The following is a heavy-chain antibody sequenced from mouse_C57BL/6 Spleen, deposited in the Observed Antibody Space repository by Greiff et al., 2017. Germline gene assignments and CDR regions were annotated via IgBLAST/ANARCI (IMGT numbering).Heavy chain of an antibody. D-gene: IGHD1-1*01. J-gene: IGHJ4*01. CDR3: ARYVTTVVGDGMDY. CDR1: GYTFTSYW. CDR2: IHPNSGST. Sequence: VQLQQPGAELVKPGASVKLSCKASGYTFTSYWMHWVKQRPGQGLEWIGMIHPNSGSTNSNEKFKSKATLTVDKSSSTAYMQLSSLTSEDSAVYYCARYVTTVVGDGMDYWGQGTSVTVSS. V-gene: IGHV1-64*01.